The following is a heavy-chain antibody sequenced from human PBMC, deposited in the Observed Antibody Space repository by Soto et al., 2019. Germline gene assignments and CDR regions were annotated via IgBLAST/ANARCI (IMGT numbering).Heavy chain of an antibody. J-gene: IGHJ4*02. CDR3: ARDKLYCSGGTCYSYYFDY. CDR2: VIPIFGTA. V-gene: IGHV1-69*01. CDR1: GGMFSSYG. D-gene: IGHD2-15*01. Sequence: QVQLVQSGAEVKKPGSSVKVSCKASGGMFSSYGISWVRQAPGQGLEWMGGVIPIFGTADYVQKFQGRVTSTANESTSTAYMELSSLRSEDTALYYCARDKLYCSGGTCYSYYFDYWGQGTLVTVSS.